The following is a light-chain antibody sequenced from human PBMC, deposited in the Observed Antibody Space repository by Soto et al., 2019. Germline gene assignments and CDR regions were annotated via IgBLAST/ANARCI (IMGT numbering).Light chain of an antibody. CDR3: AAWDDSRNGPV. Sequence: QSVLTQPPSASGTPGQRVTISCSGSSSNIGSNTVNWYQQLPGTAPKLLIYSNNQRPSGVPDRFSGSKSGTSASLAISGLQSEDEADDYCAAWDDSRNGPVFGTGTKLTVL. CDR2: SNN. J-gene: IGLJ1*01. V-gene: IGLV1-44*01. CDR1: SSNIGSNT.